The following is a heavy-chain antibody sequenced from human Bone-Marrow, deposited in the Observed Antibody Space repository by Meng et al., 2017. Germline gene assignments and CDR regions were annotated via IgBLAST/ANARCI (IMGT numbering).Heavy chain of an antibody. CDR3: ARDLKSGDYYFDY. J-gene: IGHJ4*02. V-gene: IGHV3-53*01. Sequence: GESLKISCAASGFTVSSNYMSWVRQAPGKGLEWVSVIYSGGSTYYADSVKGRFTISRDNAKNSLYLQMNSLRAEDTAVYYCARDLKSGDYYFDYWGQGTLVTVSS. CDR2: IYSGGST. CDR1: GFTVSSNY. D-gene: IGHD2-21*01.